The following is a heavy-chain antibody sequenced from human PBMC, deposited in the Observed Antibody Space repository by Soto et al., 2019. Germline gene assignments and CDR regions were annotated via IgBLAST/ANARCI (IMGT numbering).Heavy chain of an antibody. D-gene: IGHD1-1*01. CDR1: CGSIRIYY. V-gene: IGHV4-59*01. J-gene: IGHJ4*02. CDR2: RHNSGTT. CDR3: ARVAYDSAWNAYYFDY. Sequence: SETLSLTCSVSCGSIRIYYWGWVRQPPGKGLEWIGYRHNSGTTNYNPALKSRVTISLDTSKNHFSLNLSSVTAADTAVYYCARVAYDSAWNAYYFDYWGQGTLVTVSS.